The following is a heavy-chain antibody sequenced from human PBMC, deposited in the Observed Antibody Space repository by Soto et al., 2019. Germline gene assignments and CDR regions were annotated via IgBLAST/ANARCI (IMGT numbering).Heavy chain of an antibody. D-gene: IGHD4-17*01. J-gene: IGHJ4*02. CDR1: GDSVTTGSYY. CDR3: ARRDYAIDT. CDR2: IYYSGST. Sequence: QLQESGPGLVKPAETLSLTCKVSGDSVTTGSYYWTWIRQPPGKGLEWIGYIYYSGSTNYNPSRESRATIFADKACRHFSLKLTSVTADDTAVYYCARRDYAIDTWGRGTLVTVSS. V-gene: IGHV4-61*03.